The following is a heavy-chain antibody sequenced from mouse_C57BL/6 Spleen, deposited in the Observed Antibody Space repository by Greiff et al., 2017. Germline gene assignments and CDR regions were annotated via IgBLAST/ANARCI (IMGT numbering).Heavy chain of an antibody. CDR2: INPGSGGT. CDR3: ARGDYYGSSYGYFDV. V-gene: IGHV1-54*01. D-gene: IGHD1-1*01. J-gene: IGHJ1*03. CDR1: GYAFTNYL. Sequence: VQLQEPGAELVRPGTSVKVSCKASGYAFTNYLIEWVKQRPGQGLEWIGVINPGSGGTNYNEKFKGKATLTADKSSSTAYVQLSSLTSEDSAVYFCARGDYYGSSYGYFDVWGTGTTVTVSS.